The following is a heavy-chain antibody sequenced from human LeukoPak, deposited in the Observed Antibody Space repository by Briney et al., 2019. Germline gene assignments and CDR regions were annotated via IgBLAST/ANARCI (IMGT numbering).Heavy chain of an antibody. J-gene: IGHJ5*01. CDR2: ISGRGTNT. CDR1: RFTFDTYA. V-gene: IGHV3-23*01. D-gene: IGHD2/OR15-2a*01. CDR3: AKRRLSEGSGIGNWFDS. Sequence: GGSLRLSCAACRFTFDTYALSWVGPAPGRGLEWVSAISGRGTNTYYADFVKGGFTISRDHSKGTVFQEMNSCRREETRQYYRAKRRLSEGSGIGNWFDSWGQGALVTVSS.